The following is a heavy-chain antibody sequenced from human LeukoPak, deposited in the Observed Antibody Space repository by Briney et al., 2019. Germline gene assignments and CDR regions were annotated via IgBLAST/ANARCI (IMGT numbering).Heavy chain of an antibody. V-gene: IGHV3-30*02. CDR3: AKDSNSGYVSVGPDY. CDR1: GFVLSNHG. Sequence: GGSLRLSCQTSGFVLSNHGMHWVRQAPGKGLEWVAFVRFDGSNEYYADSVKGRFTISRDNSRNTLYLRMNSLRAEDTGVYSCAKDSNSGYVSVGPDYWGLGTLVTVPS. D-gene: IGHD3-22*01. CDR2: VRFDGSNE. J-gene: IGHJ4*02.